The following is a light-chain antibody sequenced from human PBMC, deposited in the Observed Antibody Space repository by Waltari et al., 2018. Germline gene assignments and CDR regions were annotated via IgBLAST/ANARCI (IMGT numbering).Light chain of an antibody. Sequence: EIVLTQSPGTLSLSPGERATLSCRASQSVYSRYLAWYQQKPGQAPRLLIYGASRRAAGIPDRFSGSGSGTDFTLTISRLEPEDFAVYFCQQYGSSPRTFGQGTKLEIK. CDR2: GAS. CDR3: QQYGSSPRT. CDR1: QSVYSRY. V-gene: IGKV3-20*01. J-gene: IGKJ2*01.